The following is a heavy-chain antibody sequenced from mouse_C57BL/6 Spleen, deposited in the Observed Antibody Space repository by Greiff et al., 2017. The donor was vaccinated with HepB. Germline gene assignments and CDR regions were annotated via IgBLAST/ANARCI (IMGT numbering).Heavy chain of an antibody. Sequence: VKLQESGPELVKPGASVKISCKASGYAFSSSWMNWVKQRPGKGLEWIGRIYPGDGDTNYNGKFKGKATLTADKSSSTAYMQLSSLTSEDSAVYFCAREGTSMDYWGQGTSVTVSS. CDR2: IYPGDGDT. CDR3: AREGTSMDY. J-gene: IGHJ4*01. V-gene: IGHV1-82*01. CDR1: GYAFSSSW.